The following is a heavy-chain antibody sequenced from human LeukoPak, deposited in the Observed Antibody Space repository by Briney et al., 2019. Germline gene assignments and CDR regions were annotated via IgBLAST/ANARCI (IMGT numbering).Heavy chain of an antibody. J-gene: IGHJ5*02. Sequence: SETLSLTCAVYGGSFNGYYWSWIRQPPGKGLEWIGEINHSGSTNYNPPLKSRVTISVETSKNQFSLKLSSATAADTAVYYCARGLYGSGSPNWFDPCGQGTLVTVSS. CDR1: GGSFNGYY. CDR2: INHSGST. D-gene: IGHD3-10*01. CDR3: ARGLYGSGSPNWFDP. V-gene: IGHV4-34*01.